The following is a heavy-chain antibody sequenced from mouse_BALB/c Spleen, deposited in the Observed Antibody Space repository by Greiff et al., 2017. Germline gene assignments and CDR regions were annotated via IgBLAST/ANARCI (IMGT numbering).Heavy chain of an antibody. J-gene: IGHJ4*01. Sequence: DVQLVESGGGLVKPGGSLKLSCAASGFAFSSYDMSWVRQTPEKRLEWVAYISSGGGSTYYPDTVKGRFTISRDNAKNTLYLQMSSLKSEDTAMYYCARHGGKGYAMDYWGQGTSVTVSS. CDR3: ARHGGKGYAMDY. D-gene: IGHD1-3*01. V-gene: IGHV5-12-1*01. CDR1: GFAFSSYD. CDR2: ISSGGGST.